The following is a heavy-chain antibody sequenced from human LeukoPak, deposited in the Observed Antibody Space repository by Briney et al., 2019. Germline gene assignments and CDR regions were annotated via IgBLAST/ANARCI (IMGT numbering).Heavy chain of an antibody. D-gene: IGHD4-17*01. V-gene: IGHV3-21*06. CDR2: ISSSTSYI. CDR3: AREDDGDYEFDY. Sequence: GGSLRLSCAASGFTFSSYSMNWVRQAPGKGLEWVSSISSSTSYIYYADSVKGRFTISRDNAKNSLFLQMNSLRAEDTAVYYCAREDDGDYEFDYWGQGTLVTVSS. CDR1: GFTFSSYS. J-gene: IGHJ4*02.